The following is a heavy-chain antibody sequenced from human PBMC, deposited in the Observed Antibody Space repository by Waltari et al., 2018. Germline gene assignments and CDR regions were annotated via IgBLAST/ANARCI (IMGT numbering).Heavy chain of an antibody. CDR2: IYYSGSR. J-gene: IGHJ4*02. CDR1: GDSIDTYY. CDR3: AREPVYSNYVLDS. Sequence: VQLQGSGPRLLKPSETLSLTCSVSGDSIDTYYWSWVRQPPGKGLEWIGYIYYSGSRKYNPSLQSRVIISLDTSNNQFSLELNSVTAADTAVYYCAREPVYSNYVLDSWGPGTLVIVSS. D-gene: IGHD4-4*01. V-gene: IGHV4-59*01.